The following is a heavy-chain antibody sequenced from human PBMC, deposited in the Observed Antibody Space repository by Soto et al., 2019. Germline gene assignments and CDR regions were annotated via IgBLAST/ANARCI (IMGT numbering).Heavy chain of an antibody. V-gene: IGHV3-53*02. CDR1: GVIVSSNY. D-gene: IGHD1-26*01. CDR3: ARRQSIFAVVATRQDYLDY. Sequence: EVQLVETGGGLIQPGGSLRLSCAASGVIVSSNYMSWDRQAPGRGLEWVSVIYSTGDTYYADSVKGRFTISRDNSKNTRYLKMNSLRAEETAVYYCARRQSIFAVVATRQDYLDYWGPGTLVTVSS. J-gene: IGHJ4*02. CDR2: IYSTGDT.